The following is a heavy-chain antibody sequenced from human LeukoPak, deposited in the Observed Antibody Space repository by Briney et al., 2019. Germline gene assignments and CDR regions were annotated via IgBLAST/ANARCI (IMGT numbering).Heavy chain of an antibody. CDR1: GGSISSYY. D-gene: IGHD2-2*01. CDR3: ARVEYQVIRSHPRTEINWFDP. CDR2: IYYSGST. J-gene: IGHJ5*02. V-gene: IGHV4-59*12. Sequence: SETLSLTCTVSGGSISSYYWSWIRQPPGKGLEWIGYIYYSGSTNYNPSLKSRFAISVDTSKNQFSLKLSSVTAADTAVYFCARVEYQVIRSHPRTEINWFDPWGQGSLVTVSS.